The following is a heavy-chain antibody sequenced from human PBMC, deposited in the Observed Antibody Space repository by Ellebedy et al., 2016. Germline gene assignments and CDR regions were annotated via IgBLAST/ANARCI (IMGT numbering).Heavy chain of an antibody. CDR2: IDWDDDK. Sequence: SGPTLVXPTQTLTLTCTFSGFSLNTSGMRVSWVRQPPGKALEWLARIDWDDDKFYSTSLKTRLPISKDSSKNQVVFTMTNMDPVDTATYYCARMSGYSYGWGYYAMDVWGQGTTVIVSS. D-gene: IGHD5-12*01. CDR1: GFSLNTSGMR. J-gene: IGHJ6*02. V-gene: IGHV2-70*04. CDR3: ARMSGYSYGWGYYAMDV.